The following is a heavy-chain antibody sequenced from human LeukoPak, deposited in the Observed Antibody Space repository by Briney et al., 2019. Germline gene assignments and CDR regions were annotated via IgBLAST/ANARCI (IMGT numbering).Heavy chain of an antibody. CDR3: ARDDSSGYPPHAFDI. CDR2: IRNVGNDK. CDR1: GFTFDCCG. V-gene: IGHV3-30*02. Sequence: GGSLRLSCAASGFTFDCCGMHWVRQAPGKGLEWVAFIRNVGNDKYYADSVKGRFTISRDNSKNTLYLQMNSLRAEDTAVYYCARDDSSGYPPHAFDIWGQGTMVTVSS. J-gene: IGHJ3*02. D-gene: IGHD3-22*01.